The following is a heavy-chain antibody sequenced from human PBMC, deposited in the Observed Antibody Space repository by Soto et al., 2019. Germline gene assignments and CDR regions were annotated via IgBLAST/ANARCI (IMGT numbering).Heavy chain of an antibody. CDR2: ISYDGSNK. Sequence: PGGSLRLSCAASGFTFSSYGMHWVRQAPGKGLEWVAVISYDGSNKYYADSVKGRFTISRDNSKNTLYLQMNSLRAEDTAVYYCAKDGVLRFLGWLLGGCFGYGGKVTLVTVSS. CDR1: GFTFSSYG. J-gene: IGHJ4*02. CDR3: AKDGVLRFLGWLLGGCFGY. V-gene: IGHV3-30*18. D-gene: IGHD3-3*01.